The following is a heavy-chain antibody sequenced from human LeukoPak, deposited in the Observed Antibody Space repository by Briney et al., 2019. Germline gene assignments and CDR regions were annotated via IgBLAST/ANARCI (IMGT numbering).Heavy chain of an antibody. Sequence: PSETLSLTCTVSGGSISSGSYYWSWIRQPAGKGLEWIGRIYTSGSTNYNPSLKSRVTISVDTSKNQFSLKLSSVTAADTAVYYCARGWKNVVGTYNWFDPWGQGTLVTVSS. D-gene: IGHD1/OR15-1a*01. J-gene: IGHJ5*02. CDR3: ARGWKNVVGTYNWFDP. CDR2: IYTSGST. CDR1: GGSISSGSYY. V-gene: IGHV4-61*02.